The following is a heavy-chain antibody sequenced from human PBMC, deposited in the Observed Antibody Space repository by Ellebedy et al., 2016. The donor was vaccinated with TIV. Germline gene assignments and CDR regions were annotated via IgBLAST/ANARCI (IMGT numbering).Heavy chain of an antibody. Sequence: GESLKISCAASGFTFNTFSMNWVRQAPGKGLEWLSYISSSSGTIYYADSVKGRFTISRDNAKNSLYLQMNSLRDEDTAVYFCARVGSGDYFHWGQGALVTVSS. D-gene: IGHD4-17*01. V-gene: IGHV3-48*02. CDR1: GFTFNTFS. J-gene: IGHJ4*02. CDR2: ISSSSGTI. CDR3: ARVGSGDYFH.